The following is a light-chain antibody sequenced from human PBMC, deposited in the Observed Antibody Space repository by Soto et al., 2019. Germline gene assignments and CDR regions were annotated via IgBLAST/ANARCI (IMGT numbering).Light chain of an antibody. Sequence: DIQVTQSPSTLSASVGVSVTISCRASQIISNWLAWYQQKPGKAPKLLIYKASTLESGVPSRFSGSESGADFTLTISGLQPDDFATYYCQPYNTFLLTFGPGTKVDLK. CDR2: KAS. J-gene: IGKJ3*01. V-gene: IGKV1-5*03. CDR3: QPYNTFLLT. CDR1: QIISNW.